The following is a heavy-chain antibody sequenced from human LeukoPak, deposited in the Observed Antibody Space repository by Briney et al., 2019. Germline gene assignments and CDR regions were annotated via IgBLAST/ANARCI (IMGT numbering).Heavy chain of an antibody. D-gene: IGHD3-22*01. CDR1: GGSFSGYY. V-gene: IGHV4-34*01. CDR2: INHSGST. Sequence: SETLSLTCAVYGGSFSGYYWSWIRQPPGKGLEWIGEINHSGSTNYNPSLKSRVTISVGTSKNQFSLKLSSVTAADTAVYYCARGPRYYYDSSGYYFWGQGTLVTVSS. J-gene: IGHJ4*02. CDR3: ARGPRYYYDSSGYYF.